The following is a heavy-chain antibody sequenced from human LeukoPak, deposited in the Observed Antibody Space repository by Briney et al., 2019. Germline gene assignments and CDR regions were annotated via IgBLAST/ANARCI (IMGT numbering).Heavy chain of an antibody. V-gene: IGHV4-30-4*07. CDR3: AREVVAAAGTVDY. CDR1: GGSISSGGYS. Sequence: SETLSLTCAVSGGSISSGGYSWSWIRQPPGKGLEWIGYIYYSGSTYYNPSLKSRVTISVDTSKNQFSLILSSVTTADTAVYYCAREVVAAAGTVDYWGQGTLVTVSS. D-gene: IGHD6-13*01. CDR2: IYYSGST. J-gene: IGHJ4*02.